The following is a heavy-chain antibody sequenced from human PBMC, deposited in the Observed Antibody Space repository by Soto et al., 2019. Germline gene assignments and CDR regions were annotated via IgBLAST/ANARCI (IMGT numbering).Heavy chain of an antibody. D-gene: IGHD5-18*01. Sequence: GGSLRLSCAASGFTFSSYSMNWVRQAPGKGLEWVSYISSSSSTIYYADSVKGRFTISRDNAKNSLYLQMNSLRPEDTALYYCVRSKGGYSYGTPFDYWGQGTPVTVSS. CDR1: GFTFSSYS. J-gene: IGHJ4*02. V-gene: IGHV3-48*01. CDR2: ISSSSSTI. CDR3: VRSKGGYSYGTPFDY.